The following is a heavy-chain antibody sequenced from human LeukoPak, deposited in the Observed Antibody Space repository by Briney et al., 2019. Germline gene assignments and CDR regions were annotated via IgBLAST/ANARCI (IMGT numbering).Heavy chain of an antibody. D-gene: IGHD3-22*01. CDR2: ISHDGSNK. CDR3: ARSLAGSGYGALDI. CDR1: GFTVSSNY. Sequence: GGSLRLSCAASGFTVSSNYMSWVRQAPGKGLEWVAVISHDGSNKYYIDSVKGRFTISRDNSKNTLDLQMNSLRAEDTAVYYCARSLAGSGYGALDIWGQGTMVTVSS. J-gene: IGHJ3*02. V-gene: IGHV3-30*03.